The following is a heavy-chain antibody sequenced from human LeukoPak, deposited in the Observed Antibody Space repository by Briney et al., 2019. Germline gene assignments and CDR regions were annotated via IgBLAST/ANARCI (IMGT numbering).Heavy chain of an antibody. D-gene: IGHD3-9*01. CDR1: GFTFSSYW. V-gene: IGHV3-74*01. CDR2: INSDGSTT. J-gene: IGHJ3*02. CDR3: ARGTDDIDI. Sequence: GGSLRLSCAASGFTFSSYWMHWVRQAPGKGLVWVSRINSDGSTTSYADSVKGRFSISRFNAKETLYLQMNSLRVEDTAVCYCARGTDDIDIWGQGTLVTVSS.